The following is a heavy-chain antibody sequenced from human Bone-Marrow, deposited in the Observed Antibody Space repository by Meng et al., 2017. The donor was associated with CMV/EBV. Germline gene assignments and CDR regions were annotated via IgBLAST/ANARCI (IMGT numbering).Heavy chain of an antibody. Sequence: ASVKVSCKASGYTFTSYGISWVRQAPGQGLEWMGWISAYNGNTNYAQKLQGRVTMTTDTSTSTAYMELRSLRSDDTAVYYCARDLTGYCSSTSCYTSHYYYGMDVWGQGTTVTVSS. V-gene: IGHV1-18*01. CDR3: ARDLTGYCSSTSCYTSHYYYGMDV. CDR2: ISAYNGNT. CDR1: GYTFTSYG. J-gene: IGHJ6*02. D-gene: IGHD2-2*02.